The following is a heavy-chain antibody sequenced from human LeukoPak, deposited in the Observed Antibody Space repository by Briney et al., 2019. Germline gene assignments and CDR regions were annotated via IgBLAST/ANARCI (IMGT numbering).Heavy chain of an antibody. CDR1: GFTFSNYW. V-gene: IGHV3-7*03. CDR2: IKEDGSQE. D-gene: IGHD4-17*01. CDR3: AKILGEKKTFGDY. J-gene: IGHJ4*02. Sequence: PGGSLRLSCAASGFTFSNYWMTWVRQAPGKGLEWVADIKEDGSQENYVDSVRGRFTISRDNAKNSLYLQMNSLRAEDTAVYYCAKILGEKKTFGDYWGQGTLVTVSS.